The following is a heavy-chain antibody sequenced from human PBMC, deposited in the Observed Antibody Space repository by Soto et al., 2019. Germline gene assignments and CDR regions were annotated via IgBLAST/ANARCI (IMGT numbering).Heavy chain of an antibody. CDR3: ARGPRGTMVRGVFDY. J-gene: IGHJ4*02. CDR2: INHSGST. D-gene: IGHD3-10*01. V-gene: IGHV4-34*01. Sequence: SETLSLTCAVYGGSFIGYYCIWIRHPPCKGLEWIVEINHSGSTNYNPSLKSRVTISVDTSKNQFSLKLSSVTAADTAVYYCARGPRGTMVRGVFDYWGQGTLVTVSS. CDR1: GGSFIGYY.